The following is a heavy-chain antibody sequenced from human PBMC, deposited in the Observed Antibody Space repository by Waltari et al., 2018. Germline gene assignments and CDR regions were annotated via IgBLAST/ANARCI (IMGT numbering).Heavy chain of an antibody. J-gene: IGHJ5*02. CDR1: GGSFSGYY. D-gene: IGHD6-6*01. Sequence: QVQLQQWGAGLLKPSETLSLTCAVYGGSFSGYYWSWIRQPPGKGLEWIGEINQSGSTNNNPSLKSRVTISVDTSKNQFSLKLSSVTAADTAVYYCAGAHLYGGQLVMGGDWFDPWGQGTLVTVSS. V-gene: IGHV4-34*01. CDR3: AGAHLYGGQLVMGGDWFDP. CDR2: INQSGST.